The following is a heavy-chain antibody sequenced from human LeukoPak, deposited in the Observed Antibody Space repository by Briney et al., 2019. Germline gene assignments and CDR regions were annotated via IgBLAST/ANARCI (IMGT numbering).Heavy chain of an antibody. J-gene: IGHJ4*02. CDR1: GFTFSSYA. Sequence: PGGSLRLSCAASGFTFSSYAMHWVRQAPGKGLEWVAVISYDGSNKYYADSVKGRFTISRDNSKNTLYLQMNSLRAEDTAVYYCAGDSDGYNPPDYRGQGTLVTVSS. CDR2: ISYDGSNK. CDR3: AGDSDGYNPPDY. V-gene: IGHV3-30-3*01. D-gene: IGHD5-24*01.